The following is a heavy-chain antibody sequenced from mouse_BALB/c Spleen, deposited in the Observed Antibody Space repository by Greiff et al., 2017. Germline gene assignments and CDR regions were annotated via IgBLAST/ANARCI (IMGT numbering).Heavy chain of an antibody. CDR1: GFNIKDTY. V-gene: IGHV14-3*02. CDR3: ARAMITRGAMDY. D-gene: IGHD2-4*01. Sequence: EVQVVESGAELVKPGASVKLSCTASGFNIKDTYMHWVKQRPEQGLEWIGRIDPANGNTKYDPKFQGKATITADTSSNTAYLQLSSLTSEDTAVYYCARAMITRGAMDYWGQGTSVTVSS. J-gene: IGHJ4*01. CDR2: IDPANGNT.